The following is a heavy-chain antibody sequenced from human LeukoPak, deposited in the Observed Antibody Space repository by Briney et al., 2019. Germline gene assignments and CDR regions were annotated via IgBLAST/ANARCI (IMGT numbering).Heavy chain of an antibody. V-gene: IGHV4-30-2*01. D-gene: IGHD3-3*01. CDR1: GDSISSGGYS. CDR2: IYHSGST. Sequence: SETLSLTCAVSGDSISSGGYSWSWIRQPPGKGLEWIGYIYHSGSTYYNPSLKSRVTISVDRSKNQFSLKLSSVTAADTAVYYCARSKDDFWSGLPDYWGRGTLVTVSS. CDR3: ARSKDDFWSGLPDY. J-gene: IGHJ4*02.